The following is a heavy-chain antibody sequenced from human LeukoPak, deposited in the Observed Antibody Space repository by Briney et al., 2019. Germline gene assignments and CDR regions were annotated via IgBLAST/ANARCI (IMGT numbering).Heavy chain of an antibody. D-gene: IGHD3-22*01. CDR1: GFTFGDYA. Sequence: GGSLRLSCTASGFTFGDYAMSWVRQAPGKGLEWVGFIRSKAYGGTTVYAASVKGRFTISRDDSKSIAYLQMNSLKTEDTAVYYCTRAPYDSSGYDYWGQGTLVTVSS. CDR2: IRSKAYGGTT. V-gene: IGHV3-49*04. CDR3: TRAPYDSSGYDY. J-gene: IGHJ4*02.